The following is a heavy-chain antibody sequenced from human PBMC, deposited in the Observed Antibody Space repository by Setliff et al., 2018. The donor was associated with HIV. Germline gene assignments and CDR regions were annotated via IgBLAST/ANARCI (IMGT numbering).Heavy chain of an antibody. CDR3: ARVITMVWTTFDP. V-gene: IGHV4-4*02. Sequence: SETLSLTCAVSGDSISSSNWWSWVRQPPGKGLEWIGEIYHSGGTNYNPSLKSRVTISLDKSKNHFSLELRSVTAADTAVYYCARVITMVWTTFDPWGQGTLVTVSS. CDR2: IYHSGGT. CDR1: GDSISSSNW. D-gene: IGHD3-10*01. J-gene: IGHJ5*02.